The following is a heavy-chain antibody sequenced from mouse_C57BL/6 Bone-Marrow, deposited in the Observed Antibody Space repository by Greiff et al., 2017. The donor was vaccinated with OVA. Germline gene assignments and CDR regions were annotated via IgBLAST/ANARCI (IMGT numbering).Heavy chain of an antibody. D-gene: IGHD1-1*01. CDR2: IYPGSGST. Sequence: QVQLQQPGAELVKPGASVKMSCKASGYTFTSYWITWVKQRPGQGLEWIGDIYPGSGSTNYNEKFKSKATLTVDTSSSTAYMQLSSLTSEDSAVYYCVRGLITTVVASPVYAMDYWGQGTSVTVSS. CDR1: GYTFTSYW. CDR3: VRGLITTVVASPVYAMDY. J-gene: IGHJ4*01. V-gene: IGHV1-55*01.